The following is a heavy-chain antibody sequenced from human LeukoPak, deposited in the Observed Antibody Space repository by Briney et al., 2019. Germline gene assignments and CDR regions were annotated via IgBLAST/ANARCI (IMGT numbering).Heavy chain of an antibody. CDR3: AREVVLSTSAWFEY. CDR1: GFTFSSYW. D-gene: IGHD3-22*01. J-gene: IGHJ4*02. Sequence: GGSLRLSCAASGFTFSSYWMHWVRQAPGKGLVWVSRIYYDGSSTSYADSVKGRFTISRDNAKNSLYLQMNSLRAEDTGVYYCAREVVLSTSAWFEYWGQGTLVTVSS. V-gene: IGHV3-74*01. CDR2: IYYDGSST.